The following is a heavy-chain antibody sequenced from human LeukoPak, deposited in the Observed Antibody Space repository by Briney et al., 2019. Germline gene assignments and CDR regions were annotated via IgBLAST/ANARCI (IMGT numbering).Heavy chain of an antibody. D-gene: IGHD4-23*01. J-gene: IGHJ4*02. CDR2: ISYDGSEK. Sequence: PGRSLRLSCAASGFSFSSYGMHWVRQAPGKGLEWVAVISYDGSEKYYADSVKGRFTISRDNAKNTLYLQMNSLRAEDTAVYYCARVPRWYVIDYWGQGTLVTVSS. CDR1: GFSFSSYG. CDR3: ARVPRWYVIDY. V-gene: IGHV3-30*03.